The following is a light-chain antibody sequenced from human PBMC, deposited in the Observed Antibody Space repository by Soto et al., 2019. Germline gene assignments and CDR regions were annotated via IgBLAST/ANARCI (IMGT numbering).Light chain of an antibody. J-gene: IGKJ2*02. V-gene: IGKV1-33*01. CDR1: QDINNY. Sequence: IQMTQSPSSLSASVGDRVTITCQASQDINNYLIWYQQKPGKAPKLLIYDASTLGTGVSSRFSGSGSGTHFILTISSRQPEDIATYYCQQFDSVPCTFGQGTKLEIK. CDR2: DAS. CDR3: QQFDSVPCT.